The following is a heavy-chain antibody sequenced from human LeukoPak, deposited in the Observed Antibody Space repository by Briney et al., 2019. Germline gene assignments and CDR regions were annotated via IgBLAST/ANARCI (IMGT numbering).Heavy chain of an antibody. Sequence: PGGSLRLSCAASKFTFSDYHMSWIRQAPGKGLEWISHISTSGDTMYYADSVKGRFTISRDNAKNSLYLQMDSLRAEDTAVYYCARGVQQLVQAEYFQHWGQGTLVTVSS. CDR3: ARGVQQLVQAEYFQH. V-gene: IGHV3-11*01. D-gene: IGHD6-13*01. CDR1: KFTFSDYH. CDR2: ISTSGDTM. J-gene: IGHJ1*01.